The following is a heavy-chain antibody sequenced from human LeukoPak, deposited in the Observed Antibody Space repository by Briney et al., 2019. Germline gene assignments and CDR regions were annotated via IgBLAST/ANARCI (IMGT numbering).Heavy chain of an antibody. V-gene: IGHV5-51*01. D-gene: IGHD6-13*01. CDR1: GYSFTTYW. Sequence: GESLRISCKGSGYSFTTYWIGWVRQMPGKGLEWMGIIYPGDSDPRYSPSFQGQVTISADKSISTAYLQWSSLKASDSAMYYCVRHGLGSSWFGFDYWGQGTLVTVSS. J-gene: IGHJ4*02. CDR2: IYPGDSDP. CDR3: VRHGLGSSWFGFDY.